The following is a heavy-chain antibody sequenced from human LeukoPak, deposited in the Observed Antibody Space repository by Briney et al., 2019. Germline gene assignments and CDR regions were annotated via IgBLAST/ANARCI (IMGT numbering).Heavy chain of an antibody. J-gene: IGHJ6*03. D-gene: IGHD4-17*01. CDR1: GYTFTGYY. Sequence: ASVKVSCKASGYTFTGYYLHWVRQAPGQGREWMGWIDPKSGGTKIAQNFQGRGTMTRDTSISTAYMELSRLASDDTAVYYCARDPSVKYYMDVWGKGTTVTVSS. V-gene: IGHV1-2*02. CDR3: ARDPSVKYYMDV. CDR2: IDPKSGGT.